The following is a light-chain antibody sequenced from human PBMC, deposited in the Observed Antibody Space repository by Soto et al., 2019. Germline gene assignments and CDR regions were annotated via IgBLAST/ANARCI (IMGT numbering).Light chain of an antibody. J-gene: IGKJ5*01. CDR2: YIS. Sequence: EIVITQSPATLSVSPGETASLSCRASQSAGNFLAWYQQKPGQAPRRLIYYISTRATGIPARFSGSGSGTEFTLTINSLQSEDSAVYYCQQHNQWPITFGQGTRLEIK. CDR1: QSAGNF. CDR3: QQHNQWPIT. V-gene: IGKV3D-15*01.